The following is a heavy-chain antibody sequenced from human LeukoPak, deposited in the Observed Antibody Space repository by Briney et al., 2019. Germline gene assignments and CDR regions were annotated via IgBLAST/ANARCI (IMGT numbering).Heavy chain of an antibody. CDR1: GFPFSSYW. CDR2: IKQDGSEK. Sequence: GGSLRLSCAASGFPFSSYWMSWVRQAPGKGLEWVANIKQDGSEKDYVDSVKGRFTISRDNAKNSLYLQMNNLRAEDTAVYYCARYCGGDCYGMDVWGQGTTVTVSS. V-gene: IGHV3-7*01. J-gene: IGHJ6*02. CDR3: ARYCGGDCYGMDV. D-gene: IGHD2-21*01.